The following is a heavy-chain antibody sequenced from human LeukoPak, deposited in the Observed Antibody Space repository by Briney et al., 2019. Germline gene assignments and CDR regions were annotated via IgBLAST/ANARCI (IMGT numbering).Heavy chain of an antibody. Sequence: SETLSLTCTVSGGSTSSSSYYWGWIRQPPGKGLEWIGSIYYSGSTYYNPSLKSRVTISVDTSKNQFSLKLSSVTAADTAVYYCASATGDLEAFDIWGQGTMVTVSS. CDR3: ASATGDLEAFDI. CDR1: GGSTSSSSYY. V-gene: IGHV4-39*07. D-gene: IGHD1-1*01. CDR2: IYYSGST. J-gene: IGHJ3*02.